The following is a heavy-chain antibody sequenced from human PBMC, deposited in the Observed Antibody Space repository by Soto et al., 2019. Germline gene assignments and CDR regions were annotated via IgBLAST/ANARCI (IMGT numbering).Heavy chain of an antibody. J-gene: IGHJ4*02. Sequence: QVLLVQSGAEAKKPGASVRVSCKASGYTFTGYYIHWVRLAPGQGLEWMGWVNPNNGATTFAQKFQGRVTMTWDSSISTAYMELSSLRYNDTAVYYCARDWGDSSDYWGQGTQVTVSS. CDR2: VNPNNGAT. D-gene: IGHD3-22*01. CDR1: GYTFTGYY. CDR3: ARDWGDSSDY. V-gene: IGHV1-2*02.